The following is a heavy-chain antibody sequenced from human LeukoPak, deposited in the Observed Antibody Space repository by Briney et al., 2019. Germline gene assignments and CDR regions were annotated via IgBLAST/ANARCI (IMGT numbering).Heavy chain of an antibody. D-gene: IGHD3-22*01. CDR2: INHSGST. CDR1: GGSFSGYY. Sequence: SETLSLTCAVYGGSFSGYYWSWIRQPPGKGLEWIGEINHSGSTNYNPSLKSRVTISVDTSKNQFSLKLSSVTAADTAVYYCASRTYYYDSSGYWSFDYWGQGTLVTVSS. CDR3: ASRTYYYDSSGYWSFDY. V-gene: IGHV4-34*01. J-gene: IGHJ4*02.